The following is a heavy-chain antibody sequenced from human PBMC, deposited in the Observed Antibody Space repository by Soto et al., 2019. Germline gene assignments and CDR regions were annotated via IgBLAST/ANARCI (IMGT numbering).Heavy chain of an antibody. D-gene: IGHD1-1*01. Sequence: QVQLQESGPRLVKPSQDLSLTCTVSGGSINSGAYHWSWVRHHPGKGLEWIGAISYRGTTYSNPSIQSRMTMSVDPSKTQLSLKLSSVTAADTAVYYCARMSATGARWFDPWGPGTLVTVSS. CDR3: ARMSATGARWFDP. J-gene: IGHJ5*02. CDR2: ISYRGTT. CDR1: GGSINSGAYH. V-gene: IGHV4-31*03.